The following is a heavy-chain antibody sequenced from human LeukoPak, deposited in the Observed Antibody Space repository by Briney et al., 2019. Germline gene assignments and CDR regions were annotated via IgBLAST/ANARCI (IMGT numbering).Heavy chain of an antibody. CDR1: GGSFSGYC. J-gene: IGHJ5*02. Sequence: SETLSLTCAVYGGSFSGYCWSWIRQPPGKGLEWVGEINHSGSTNYNPSLKSRVTISVDTSKNQFSLKLSSVTAADTAVYYCARSKAYYDFWSGYFKFDPWGQGTLVTVSS. CDR3: ARSKAYYDFWSGYFKFDP. D-gene: IGHD3-3*01. CDR2: INHSGST. V-gene: IGHV4-34*01.